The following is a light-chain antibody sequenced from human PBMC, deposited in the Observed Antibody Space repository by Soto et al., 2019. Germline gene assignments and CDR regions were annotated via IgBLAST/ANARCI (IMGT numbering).Light chain of an antibody. CDR3: QQRSNWLT. CDR2: DAS. Sequence: EIVLTQSPATLSLSPGERATLSCSASQSVGTYLAWYQQKPGQAPRLLIYDASNRATGIPGRFSGSGSGADFNLNISSLEPDDFAVYYCQQRSNWLTFGGGTKVEIK. CDR1: QSVGTY. J-gene: IGKJ4*01. V-gene: IGKV3-11*01.